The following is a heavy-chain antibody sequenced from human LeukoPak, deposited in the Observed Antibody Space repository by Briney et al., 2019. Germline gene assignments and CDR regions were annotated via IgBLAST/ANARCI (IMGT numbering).Heavy chain of an antibody. D-gene: IGHD3-16*02. CDR1: GYTFTSYG. Sequence: ASVKVSCKASGYTFTSYGISWVRQAPGQGLEWMGWISAYNGNTNYAQKLQGRVTMTTDTSTSTACMELRSLRSDDAAVYYCARGYDYVWGSYRFDYWGQGTLVTVSS. V-gene: IGHV1-18*01. J-gene: IGHJ4*02. CDR3: ARGYDYVWGSYRFDY. CDR2: ISAYNGNT.